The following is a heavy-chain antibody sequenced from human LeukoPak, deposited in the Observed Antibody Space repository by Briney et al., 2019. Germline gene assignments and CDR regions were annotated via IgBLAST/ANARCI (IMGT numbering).Heavy chain of an antibody. V-gene: IGHV3-23*01. Sequence: GGSLRLSCAASGFTFSSYAMSWVRQAPGEGVEWVSAISGSGGSTYYADSVKGRFTISRDNSKNTLYLQMNTLRAEDTAVYYCANLLLWFGESSPGSYWGQGTLVTVSS. CDR3: ANLLLWFGESSPGSY. CDR2: ISGSGGST. D-gene: IGHD3-10*01. J-gene: IGHJ4*02. CDR1: GFTFSSYA.